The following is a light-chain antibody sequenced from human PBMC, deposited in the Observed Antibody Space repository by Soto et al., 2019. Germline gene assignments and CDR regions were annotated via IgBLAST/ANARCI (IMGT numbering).Light chain of an antibody. CDR2: GTP. Sequence: EIVLTQSPGTLSVSPGERATLSCRASQTISSNNLAWYQQKPGQAPSLLIYGTPSRATGIPDRFSGSGSGTDFTLTISRLEPEDSAIYYCQQYGSWTFGQGTKVEI. CDR1: QTISSNN. J-gene: IGKJ1*01. CDR3: QQYGSWT. V-gene: IGKV3-20*01.